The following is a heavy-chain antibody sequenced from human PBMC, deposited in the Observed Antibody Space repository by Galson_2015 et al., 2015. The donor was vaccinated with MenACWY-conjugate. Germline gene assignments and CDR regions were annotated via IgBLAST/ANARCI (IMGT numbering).Heavy chain of an antibody. D-gene: IGHD1/OR15-1a*01. V-gene: IGHV3-21*01. Sequence: FLRLSCAASGFTLGSYSMNWVRQAPGKGLEWVSSISSSSTYIYYADSGKGRFTVSRDNAKNSLYLQMNSLRAEDTAVYYCARPLTKAGGTWYFDLWGRGTLVTVSS. CDR2: ISSSSTYI. J-gene: IGHJ2*01. CDR1: GFTLGSYS. CDR3: ARPLTKAGGTWYFDL.